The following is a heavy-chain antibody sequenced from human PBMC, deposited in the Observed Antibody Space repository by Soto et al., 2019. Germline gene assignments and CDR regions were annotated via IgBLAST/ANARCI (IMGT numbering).Heavy chain of an antibody. CDR2: INPNSGGT. D-gene: IGHD2-2*01. V-gene: IGHV1-2*04. Sequence: ASVKVSCKASGYTFTCYYMHWVRQAPGQGLEWMGWINPNSGGTNYAQKFQGWVTMTRDTSISTAYMELSRLRSDDTAVYYCARGSTSPRESQIDYWGQGTLVTVSS. CDR1: GYTFTCYY. J-gene: IGHJ4*02. CDR3: ARGSTSPRESQIDY.